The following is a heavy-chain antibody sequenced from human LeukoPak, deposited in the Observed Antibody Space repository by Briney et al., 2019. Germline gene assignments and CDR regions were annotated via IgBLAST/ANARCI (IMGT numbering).Heavy chain of an antibody. V-gene: IGHV3-11*03. CDR3: ARFYGLGTWNDAFDI. Sequence: GGSLRLSCAASAFTFSDYYMSWLPQAPGQGLEGVSYISTGSHYTKYADSVKGQFTISRDDARNSLFLQINSLRAEDMAVYYCARFYGLGTWNDAFDIWGQGTMVTVSS. D-gene: IGHD3-10*01. CDR2: ISTGSHYT. CDR1: AFTFSDYY. J-gene: IGHJ3*02.